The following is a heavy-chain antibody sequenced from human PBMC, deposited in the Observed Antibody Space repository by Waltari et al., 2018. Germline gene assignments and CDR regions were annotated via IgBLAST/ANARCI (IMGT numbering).Heavy chain of an antibody. V-gene: IGHV4-38-2*01. Sequence: QVQLQESGPGLVKPSETLSLTCAVSGYSISSGYYWGWIRQPPGKGLEGIGSIYHSGSTYYNPSLKSRVTISVDTSKNQFSLKLSSVTAADTAVYYCARRFPRNQIDYWGQGTLVTVSS. CDR1: GYSISSGYY. D-gene: IGHD3-10*01. CDR2: IYHSGST. CDR3: ARRFPRNQIDY. J-gene: IGHJ4*02.